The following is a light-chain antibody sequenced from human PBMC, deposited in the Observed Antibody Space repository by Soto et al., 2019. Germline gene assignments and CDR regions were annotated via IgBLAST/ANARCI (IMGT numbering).Light chain of an antibody. Sequence: EIVMTQSPATLSVSPGERATLSCRADQSLRSNLAWYQQKAGQAPRLLIYGTSTRATGVPARFSGGGSGTEFTLSISSLQSEDFALYYCQQYDNWSWTFGQGTKVEI. V-gene: IGKV3-15*01. CDR3: QQYDNWSWT. CDR2: GTS. J-gene: IGKJ1*01. CDR1: QSLRSN.